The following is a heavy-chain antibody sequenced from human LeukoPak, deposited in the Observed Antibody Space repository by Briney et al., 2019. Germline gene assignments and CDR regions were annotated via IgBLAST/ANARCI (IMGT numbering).Heavy chain of an antibody. J-gene: IGHJ4*02. V-gene: IGHV3-13*01. CDR2: IGTAGDT. CDR1: GFTFSSYD. CDR3: ARAPRTGDLDY. D-gene: IGHD7-27*01. Sequence: GGSLRLSCAASGFTFSSYDMHWVRQATGKDLEWVSAIGTAGDTYYPGSVKGRFTISRENAKNSLYLQMNSLRAGDTAVYYCARAPRTGDLDYWGQGTLVTVSS.